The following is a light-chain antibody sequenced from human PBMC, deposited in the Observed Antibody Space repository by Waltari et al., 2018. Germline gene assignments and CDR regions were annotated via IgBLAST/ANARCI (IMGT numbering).Light chain of an antibody. Sequence: DIVMTQSPDSLAVSLGERATINCKSTQTVLHSSNNKNYLAWYQQKPGQPPKLLIYWASTRESRVPDRFSGSWSGTDFTLTISSLQAEDVAVYYCQQYYNTPLTFGGGTKVEIK. J-gene: IGKJ4*01. CDR1: QTVLHSSNNKNY. CDR2: WAS. CDR3: QQYYNTPLT. V-gene: IGKV4-1*01.